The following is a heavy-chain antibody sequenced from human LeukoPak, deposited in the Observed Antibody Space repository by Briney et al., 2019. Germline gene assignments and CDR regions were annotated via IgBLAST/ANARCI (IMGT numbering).Heavy chain of an antibody. CDR1: GFTFSTYA. V-gene: IGHV3-23*01. CDR3: ARDRQRVGATLFDY. Sequence: GGSLRLSCAASGFTFSTYAMGWVRQAPGKGLEWVSGISRSHSTTYYTDSVKGRFTISRDNSKNTLYLQVNGLRVEDTAVYYCARDRQRVGATLFDYWGQGTLVTVSS. CDR2: ISRSHSTT. J-gene: IGHJ4*02. D-gene: IGHD1-26*01.